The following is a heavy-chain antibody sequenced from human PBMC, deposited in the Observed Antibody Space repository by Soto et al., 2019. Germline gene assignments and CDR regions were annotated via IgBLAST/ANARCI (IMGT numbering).Heavy chain of an antibody. CDR2: ISGSGGST. J-gene: IGHJ6*02. V-gene: IGHV3-23*01. D-gene: IGHD5-18*01. CDR3: AKERGYNYGYAARDG. CDR1: GFTFSSYA. Sequence: EVQLLESGGGLVQPGGSLRLSCAASGFTFSSYAMSWVRQAPGKGLEWVSGISGSGGSTYYADSVKGRFTISRDNSKNTLYLQTNSLGAEDRAVYYGAKERGYNYGYAARDGWGQGTTVTVS.